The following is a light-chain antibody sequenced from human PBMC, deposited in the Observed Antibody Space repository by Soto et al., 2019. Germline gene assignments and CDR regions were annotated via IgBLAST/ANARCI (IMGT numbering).Light chain of an antibody. V-gene: IGKV2-28*01. J-gene: IGKJ5*01. CDR3: MQALQTLT. CDR1: QSLLHSNGYNY. CDR2: WGS. Sequence: DIVMTQSPLSLPVTPGEPASISCRSSQSLLHSNGYNYLDWYLQKPGQSPQLLIYWGSNRASGVSDRLGGSGSSNDFTLKIRRVAAEDAGVCYCMQALQTLTFGQGTRLEIK.